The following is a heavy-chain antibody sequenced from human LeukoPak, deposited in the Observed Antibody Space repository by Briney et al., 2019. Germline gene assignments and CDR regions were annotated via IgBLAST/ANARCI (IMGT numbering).Heavy chain of an antibody. V-gene: IGHV3-53*01. CDR1: GFTVSSNY. Sequence: HPGGSLRLSCAASGFTVSSNYMSWVRQAPGKGLEWVSVIYSGGSTYYADSVKGRFTISRDNSKNTLFLQMNSLRAEDTAIYYCARSYYYDSSGNRADAFDFWGQGTMVTVSS. CDR2: IYSGGST. CDR3: ARSYYYDSSGNRADAFDF. D-gene: IGHD3-22*01. J-gene: IGHJ3*01.